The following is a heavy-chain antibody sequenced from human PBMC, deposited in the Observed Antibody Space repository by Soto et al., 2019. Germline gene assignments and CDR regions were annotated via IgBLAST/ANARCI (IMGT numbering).Heavy chain of an antibody. J-gene: IGHJ5*02. D-gene: IGHD6-19*01. V-gene: IGHV1-46*01. CDR1: GYTFTSYY. Sequence: ASVKVSCKASGYTFTSYYMHWVRQAPGQGLEWMGILNPSGGSTSYAQKLQGRVTMTTDTSTSTAYMELRSLRSDDTAVYYCARSPDSSGWFPWGQGTLVTVSS. CDR3: ARSPDSSGWFP. CDR2: LNPSGGST.